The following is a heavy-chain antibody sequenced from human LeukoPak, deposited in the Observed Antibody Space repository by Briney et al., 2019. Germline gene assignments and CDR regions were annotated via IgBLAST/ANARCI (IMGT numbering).Heavy chain of an antibody. CDR2: ITYSGTT. CDR1: GGSLSSYY. J-gene: IGHJ3*02. D-gene: IGHD3-9*01. V-gene: IGHV4-59*01. CDR3: ASSRPYYDILTGQSDDAFDI. Sequence: PSETLSLTCTVSGGSLSSYYWSWIRQPPGKGLEWVGYITYSGTTNYNPSLNSRVTISVDPSKNQFSLKLTSVTAADTAFYYCASSRPYYDILTGQSDDAFDIWGRGTMVTVSS.